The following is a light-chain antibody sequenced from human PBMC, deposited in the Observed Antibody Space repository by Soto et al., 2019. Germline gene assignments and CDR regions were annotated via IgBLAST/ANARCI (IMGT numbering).Light chain of an antibody. CDR3: SSYTSSNTLEV. CDR1: SRDVGGSNY. CDR2: EVS. V-gene: IGLV2-14*01. J-gene: IGLJ1*01. Sequence: QSSLIHPASLSGSPGQSITISCTGTSRDVGGSNYVSWYQHHPHRAPKLLIYEVSYRPSGVSSRFSGSKSGNTASLTISGLQAEDEADYYCSSYTSSNTLEVFGVGTKVTVL.